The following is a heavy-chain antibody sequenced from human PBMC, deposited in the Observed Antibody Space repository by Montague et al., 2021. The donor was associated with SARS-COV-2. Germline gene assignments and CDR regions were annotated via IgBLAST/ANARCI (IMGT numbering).Heavy chain of an antibody. V-gene: IGHV4-34*01. CDR3: AIPMVRGFSRAFDI. D-gene: IGHD3-10*01. CDR2: INHSGST. CDR1: GGSFSGYY. Sequence: SETLSLTCAVYGGSFSGYYWSWIRQPPGKGLEWIGEINHSGSTNYNPSLKSRVTISVDTSKNQFSLKLSSVTAADTAVYYCAIPMVRGFSRAFDIWGQGTMVTDSS. J-gene: IGHJ3*02.